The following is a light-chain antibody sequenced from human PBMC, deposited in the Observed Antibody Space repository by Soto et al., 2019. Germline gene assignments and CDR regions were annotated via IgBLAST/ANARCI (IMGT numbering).Light chain of an antibody. CDR3: QQYNIWPLWT. Sequence: IVLTQSPGTLSLSPGERATLSCRASQTGSNSYLAWYQQKSGQAPRLLIYAASTRATDVPARFSGGGSETEFTLTISSLQSEDFAVYFCQQYNIWPLWTFGQGTKVEIK. J-gene: IGKJ1*01. CDR2: AAS. CDR1: QTGSNSY. V-gene: IGKV3-15*01.